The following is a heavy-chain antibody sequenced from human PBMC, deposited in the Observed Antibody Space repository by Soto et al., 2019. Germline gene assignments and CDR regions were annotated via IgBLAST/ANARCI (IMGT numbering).Heavy chain of an antibody. Sequence: EVQLLEFGGGLVQPGGSLRLSCAASGFTFNNYAMTWVRQAPGKGLEWVSAISGGGDTPSYADSVKGRFTVSRDGSKNTLYLQMSSLRAEDTALYYCAKGRGGSGSLTPRVDFWGQGTLVTVSS. CDR1: GFTFNNYA. CDR3: AKGRGGSGSLTPRVDF. D-gene: IGHD3-10*01. J-gene: IGHJ4*02. CDR2: ISGGGDTP. V-gene: IGHV3-23*01.